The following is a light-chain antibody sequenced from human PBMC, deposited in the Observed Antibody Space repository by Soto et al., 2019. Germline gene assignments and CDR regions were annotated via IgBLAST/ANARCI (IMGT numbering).Light chain of an antibody. CDR2: EVT. Sequence: QSALTQPASVSGSPGQSITISCTGTSSDVGDYDYVSWYQQHPGKAPKVLIYEVTIRPSGISNRFSGSKSGNTASLTISGLQDEDEADYYCSSYTSSTTLVLFGGGTKLTVL. J-gene: IGLJ3*02. V-gene: IGLV2-14*01. CDR1: SSDVGDYDY. CDR3: SSYTSSTTLVL.